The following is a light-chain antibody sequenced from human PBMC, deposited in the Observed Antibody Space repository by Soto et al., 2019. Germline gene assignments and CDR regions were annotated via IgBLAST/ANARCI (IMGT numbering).Light chain of an antibody. CDR1: SSDVGGYKY. Sequence: QSALTQPASVSGSPGQSITLSCTGTSSDVGGYKYVSWYQQQPGQAPTIMMYEVSDRPSGVSHRISGSTSGNTSSLTISGLHSYEEADYYCRSSCSSRTHVFGGGTKLAVL. CDR3: RSSCSSRTHV. V-gene: IGLV2-14*01. CDR2: EVS. J-gene: IGLJ2*01.